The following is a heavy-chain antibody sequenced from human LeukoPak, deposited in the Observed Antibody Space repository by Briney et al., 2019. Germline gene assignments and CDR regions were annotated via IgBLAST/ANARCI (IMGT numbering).Heavy chain of an antibody. CDR1: GFTFSSYW. Sequence: PGGSLRLSCAASGFTFSSYWMNWVRQAPGKGLVWVSRIASDGSSTSYVDSVKGRFTISRDNAKNTLYLQMNSLRAEDTAVYYCARALAVAGTGGFDPWGQGTLVTVSS. D-gene: IGHD6-19*01. CDR3: ARALAVAGTGGFDP. CDR2: IASDGSST. V-gene: IGHV3-74*01. J-gene: IGHJ5*02.